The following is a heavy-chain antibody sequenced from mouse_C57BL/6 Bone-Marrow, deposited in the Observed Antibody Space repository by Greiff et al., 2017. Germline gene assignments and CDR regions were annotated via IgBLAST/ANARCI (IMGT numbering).Heavy chain of an antibody. J-gene: IGHJ4*01. CDR3: ARTDGYRAMDY. V-gene: IGHV1-81*01. CDR1: GYTFTSYG. Sequence: QVQLQQSGAELARPGASVKLSCKAYGYTFTSYGISWVKQRTGQGLEWIGEIYPRSGTTYYNEKFTGKATLTADKSSSTAYMELRSLTSEYSAVYFCARTDGYRAMDYWGQGTSVTVSS. D-gene: IGHD2-3*01. CDR2: IYPRSGTT.